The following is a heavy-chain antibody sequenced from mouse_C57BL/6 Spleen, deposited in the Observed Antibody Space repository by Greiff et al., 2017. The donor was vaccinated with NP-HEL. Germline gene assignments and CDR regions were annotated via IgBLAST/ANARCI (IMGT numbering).Heavy chain of an antibody. CDR3: ARVQGLTTVVASYWYFDV. J-gene: IGHJ1*03. CDR1: GYTFTSYW. V-gene: IGHV1-55*01. Sequence: QVQLQQPGAELVKPGASVKMSCKASGYTFTSYWITWVKQRPGQGLEWIGDIYPGSGSTNYNEKFKSKATLTVDTSSSTAYLQLSSLTSEDSAVYDLARVQGLTTVVASYWYFDVWGTGTTVTVSS. CDR2: IYPGSGST. D-gene: IGHD1-1*01.